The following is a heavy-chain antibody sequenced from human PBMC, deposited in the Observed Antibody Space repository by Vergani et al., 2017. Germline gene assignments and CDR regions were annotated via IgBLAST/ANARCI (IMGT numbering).Heavy chain of an antibody. CDR2: ISYDGSNK. V-gene: IGHV3-30*03. J-gene: IGHJ4*02. CDR3: ARVPGSGCPDY. CDR1: GFTFDDYA. Sequence: VQLVESGGGLVQPGRSLRLSCAASGFTFDDYAMHWVRQAPGKGLEWVAVISYDGSNKYYADSVKGRFTISRDNSKNTLYLQMNSLRAEDTAVYYCARVPGSGCPDYWGQGTLVTVSS. D-gene: IGHD3-22*01.